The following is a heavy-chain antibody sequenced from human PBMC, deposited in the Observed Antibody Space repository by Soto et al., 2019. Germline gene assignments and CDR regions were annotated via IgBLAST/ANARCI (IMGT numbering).Heavy chain of an antibody. CDR2: VNGDSGNT. CDR3: ARGTGLNDGSDL. CDR1: GYTFSNYG. Sequence: QVHLVQSGGEVKKPGASVKISCQTSGYTFSNYGITWVRQAPGQGLEWVGWVNGDSGNTNYAQNMEGRVTMTTDVSTATADMELRNLRSDDTATYYCARGTGLNDGSDLWGQGTVVSVSS. V-gene: IGHV1-18*01. J-gene: IGHJ3*01.